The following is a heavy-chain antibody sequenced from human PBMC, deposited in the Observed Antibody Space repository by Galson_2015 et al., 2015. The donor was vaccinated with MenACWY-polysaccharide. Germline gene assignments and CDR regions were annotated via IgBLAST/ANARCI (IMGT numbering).Heavy chain of an antibody. CDR1: GGSVSSGDSY. V-gene: IGHV4-61*08. D-gene: IGHD3-10*01. CDR2: IYFSGRT. Sequence: TLSLTCTVSGGSVSSGDSYWSWLRRPPGKGLEWIGYIYFSGRTNYNPSLKSRVTVSLDTSKNQFSLRLSSVTAADTAFYYCASEEIRGGSFGWFDPWGQGTLVTVSS. J-gene: IGHJ5*02. CDR3: ASEEIRGGSFGWFDP.